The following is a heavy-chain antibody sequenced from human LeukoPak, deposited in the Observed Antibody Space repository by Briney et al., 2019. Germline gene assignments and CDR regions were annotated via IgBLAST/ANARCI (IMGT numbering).Heavy chain of an antibody. V-gene: IGHV5-51*01. CDR3: ARPISESMITFGGPIDY. Sequence: GESLKISCKGSGYTFISYWIGWVRQMPGKGLEWMGIIYPGDSDTRYSPSFQGQVTISADKSISTAYLQWRSLKASDTAMYYCARPISESMITFGGPIDYWGQGTLVTVSS. D-gene: IGHD3-16*01. CDR1: GYTFISYW. CDR2: IYPGDSDT. J-gene: IGHJ4*02.